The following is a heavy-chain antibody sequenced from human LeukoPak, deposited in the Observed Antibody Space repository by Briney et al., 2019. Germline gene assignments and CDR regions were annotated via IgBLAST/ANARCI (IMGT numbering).Heavy chain of an antibody. CDR2: IYYSGST. D-gene: IGHD3-16*01. V-gene: IGHV4-34*01. CDR1: GGSFSGYY. Sequence: SETLSLTCAVYGGSFSGYYWSWIRQPPGKGLEWIGSIYYSGSTYYNPSLKSRVTISVDTSKNQFSLKLSSVTAADTAVYYCAGHFRGLRLGSLVYWGQGTLVTVSS. CDR3: AGHFRGLRLGSLVY. J-gene: IGHJ4*02.